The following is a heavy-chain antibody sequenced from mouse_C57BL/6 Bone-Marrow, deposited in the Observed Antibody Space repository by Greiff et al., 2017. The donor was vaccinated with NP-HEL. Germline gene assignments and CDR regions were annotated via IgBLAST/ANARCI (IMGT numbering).Heavy chain of an antibody. Sequence: VKLQQPGAELVKPGASVKVSCKASGYTFTSYWMHWVKQRPGQGLEWIGRIHPSDSDTNYNQKFKGKATLTVDKSSSTAYMQLSSLTSEDSAVYYCAMEIYYDYGYAMDYWGQGTSVTVSS. CDR1: GYTFTSYW. CDR2: IHPSDSDT. J-gene: IGHJ4*01. D-gene: IGHD2-4*01. V-gene: IGHV1-74*01. CDR3: AMEIYYDYGYAMDY.